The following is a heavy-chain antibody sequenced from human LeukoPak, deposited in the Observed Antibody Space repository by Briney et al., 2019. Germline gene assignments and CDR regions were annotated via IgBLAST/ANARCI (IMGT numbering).Heavy chain of an antibody. CDR2: INTNTGNP. Sequence: ASVKVSCKASGYTFTSYAMNWVRQAPGQGLEWMGWINTNTGNPTYAQGFTGRFVFSLDTSVSTAYLQISSLKAEGTAVYYCASLGLLWFGEAWFDPGGQGTLVTVSS. CDR3: ASLGLLWFGEAWFDP. V-gene: IGHV7-4-1*02. D-gene: IGHD3-10*01. CDR1: GYTFTSYA. J-gene: IGHJ5*02.